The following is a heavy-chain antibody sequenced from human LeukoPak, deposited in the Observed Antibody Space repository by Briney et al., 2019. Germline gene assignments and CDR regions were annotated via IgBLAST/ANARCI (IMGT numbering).Heavy chain of an antibody. CDR1: GGSISSSSYY. CDR3: ARDVIPAAKGYWFDP. Sequence: SETLSLTCTVSGGSISSSSYYWGWSRQPPGKGLEWIGSIYYSGSTYYNPSLKSRVTISVDTSKNQFSLKLSSVTAADTAVYYCARDVIPAAKGYWFDPWGQGTLVTVSS. CDR2: IYYSGST. V-gene: IGHV4-39*07. J-gene: IGHJ5*02. D-gene: IGHD2-2*01.